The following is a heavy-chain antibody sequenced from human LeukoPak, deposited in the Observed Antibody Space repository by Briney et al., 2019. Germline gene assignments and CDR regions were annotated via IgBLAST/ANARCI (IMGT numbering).Heavy chain of an antibody. V-gene: IGHV3-23*01. CDR3: AKEHITMVRSYAFDI. J-gene: IGHJ3*02. CDR1: GFTFDDYA. CDR2: ISGSGGST. D-gene: IGHD3-10*01. Sequence: AGGSLRLSCAASGFTFDDYAMHWVRQAPGKGLEWVSAISGSGGSTYYADSVKGRFTISRDNSKNTLYLQMNSLRAEDTAVYYCAKEHITMVRSYAFDIWGQGTMVTVSS.